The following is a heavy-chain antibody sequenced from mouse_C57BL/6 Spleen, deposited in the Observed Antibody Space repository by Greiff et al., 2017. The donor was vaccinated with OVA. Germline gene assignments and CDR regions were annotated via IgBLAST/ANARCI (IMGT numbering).Heavy chain of an antibody. J-gene: IGHJ3*01. CDR1: GYTFTSYW. V-gene: IGHV1-52*01. D-gene: IGHD2-5*01. Sequence: VKLQQPGAELVRPGSSVKLSCKASGYTFTSYWMHWVKQRPIQGLEWIGNIYPSDSETHYNQKFKDKATLTVDTSSSTAYMQLSSLPSEDSAVYYCARGSNYGAWFAYWGQGTLVTVSA. CDR3: ARGSNYGAWFAY. CDR2: IYPSDSET.